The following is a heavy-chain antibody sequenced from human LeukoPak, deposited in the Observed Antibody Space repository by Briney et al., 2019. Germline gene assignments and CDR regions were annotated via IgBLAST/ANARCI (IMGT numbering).Heavy chain of an antibody. CDR3: AKIDPNTAETHY. V-gene: IGHV3-23*01. D-gene: IGHD5-18*01. CDR2: ISGSGGIT. CDR1: GFTFSWYW. J-gene: IGHJ4*02. Sequence: GGSLRLPCAASGFTFSWYWMSWVRQAPGKGLEWVSSISGSGGITFYADSVKGRFAFSRDNSKNTLYLQMNTLRAEDTAMYYCAKIDPNTAETHYWGRGTLVTVSS.